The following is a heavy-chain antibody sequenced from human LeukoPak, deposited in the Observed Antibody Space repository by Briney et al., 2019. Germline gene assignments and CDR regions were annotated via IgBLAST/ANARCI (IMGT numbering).Heavy chain of an antibody. CDR1: GFTFSSYG. CDR3: VKDLGDIVATIEY. Sequence: PGGSLRLSCAASGFTFSSYGLHWDRQAPGKGLEWVAFIRSGGNNKYYADSVKGRFTVSRDNSKNTLYLQMHSLRAENTAVYYCVKDLGDIVATIEYWGQGILVTVSS. J-gene: IGHJ4*02. CDR2: IRSGGNNK. V-gene: IGHV3-30*02. D-gene: IGHD5-12*01.